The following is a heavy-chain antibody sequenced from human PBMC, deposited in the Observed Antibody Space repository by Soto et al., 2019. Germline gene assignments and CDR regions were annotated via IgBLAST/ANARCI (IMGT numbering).Heavy chain of an antibody. CDR1: GFSFISHS. V-gene: IGHV3-21*06. Sequence: AECLRLSSAASGFSFISHSFNWVRQAPGQGLEWVAYISSRSSLILYADSVRGRFVISRDNALNSLYLQMNSPRDEDTAIYYCARERGEYDSGWYIDRWGQGTPVTVS. D-gene: IGHD6-19*01. CDR2: ISSRSSLI. CDR3: ARERGEYDSGWYIDR. J-gene: IGHJ5*02.